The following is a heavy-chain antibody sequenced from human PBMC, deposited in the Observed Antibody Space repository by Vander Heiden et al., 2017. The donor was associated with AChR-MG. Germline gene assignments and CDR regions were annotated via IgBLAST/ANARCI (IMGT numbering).Heavy chain of an antibody. CDR1: GYTFHGYY. V-gene: IGHV1-2*02. CDR3: ARVRVVRVLYPFDY. J-gene: IGHJ4*02. Sequence: QVQLVQAGAEVKKPGASVKVSGKASGYTFHGYYMHWVRQAPGQGVEWMGWIYPNSGGTNYAQKFQGRVTMTRDTSISTAYMELGRLRSDDTAVYYCARVRVVRVLYPFDYWGQGTLVTVSS. CDR2: IYPNSGGT. D-gene: IGHD2-2*01.